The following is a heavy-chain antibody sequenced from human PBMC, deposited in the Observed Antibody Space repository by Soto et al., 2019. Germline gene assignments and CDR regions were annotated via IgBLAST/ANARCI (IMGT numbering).Heavy chain of an antibody. Sequence: QVQMQESGPGLVKSSQTLSLTCTVSGGSISSGGYYWSWIRQHPGKGLEWIGYIYYSGSTYYNPSLKSRVTISVDTSKNKFSLKLSSVTAADTAVYYCARAYCSGGSCSTAHFDFWGQGTLVTVSS. D-gene: IGHD2-15*01. V-gene: IGHV4-31*03. J-gene: IGHJ4*02. CDR2: IYYSGST. CDR3: ARAYCSGGSCSTAHFDF. CDR1: GGSISSGGYY.